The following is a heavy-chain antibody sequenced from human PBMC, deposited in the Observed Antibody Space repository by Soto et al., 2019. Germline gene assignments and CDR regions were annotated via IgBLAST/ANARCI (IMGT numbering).Heavy chain of an antibody. CDR3: AQHDDWFDP. CDR1: GDSMTSPPYY. J-gene: IGHJ5*02. Sequence: SETLSLTCNVSGDSMTSPPYYWGWIRQPPGKGLEWIGTVYYSGATYYNPSLRGRLTVSADTSKNYFSLRLTSVTAADTAVYYCAQHDDWFDPWGQGILVTVSS. CDR2: VYYSGAT. D-gene: IGHD3-16*01. V-gene: IGHV4-39*02.